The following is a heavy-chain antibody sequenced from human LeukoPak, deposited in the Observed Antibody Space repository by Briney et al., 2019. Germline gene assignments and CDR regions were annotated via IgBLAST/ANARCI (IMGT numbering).Heavy chain of an antibody. D-gene: IGHD4-17*01. CDR2: IYYTGST. J-gene: IGHJ4*02. CDR1: GGSINSHY. Sequence: SETLSLTCSVSGGSINSHYWSWIRQPPGKALDWIGGIYYTGSTSYNLSLKSRVTMSVDTSKNQFSLQVRSVTAADTAVYYCARYGVYGDYDYWGQGTLVTVSS. V-gene: IGHV4-59*11. CDR3: ARYGVYGDYDY.